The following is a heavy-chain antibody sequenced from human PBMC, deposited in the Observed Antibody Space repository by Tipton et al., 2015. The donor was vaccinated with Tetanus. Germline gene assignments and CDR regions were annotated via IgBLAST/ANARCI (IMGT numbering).Heavy chain of an antibody. Sequence: LRLSCTVSGGSISSYYWSWIRQPAGKGLEWIGRIYTRGSTNYNPSLKSRVTMSVDTSKNQFSLKLSPVTAADTAVYYCARDLKDYGGDILPLGYWGQGTLVTVSS. CDR2: IYTRGST. J-gene: IGHJ4*02. V-gene: IGHV4-4*07. D-gene: IGHD4-23*01. CDR1: GGSISSYY. CDR3: ARDLKDYGGDILPLGY.